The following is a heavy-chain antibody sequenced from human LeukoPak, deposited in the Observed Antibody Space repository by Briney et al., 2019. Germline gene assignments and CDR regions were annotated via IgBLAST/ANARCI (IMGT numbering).Heavy chain of an antibody. J-gene: IGHJ4*02. V-gene: IGHV4-39*07. Sequence: SSETLSLTCTVSGGSISSSSYYWGWIRQPPGKGLERIGEINHSGSTNYNPSLKSRVTISVDTSKNQFSLKLSSVTAADTAVYYCARGATVYQRAFDYWGQGTLVTVSS. CDR2: INHSGST. CDR3: ARGATVYQRAFDY. D-gene: IGHD4-11*01. CDR1: GGSISSSSYY.